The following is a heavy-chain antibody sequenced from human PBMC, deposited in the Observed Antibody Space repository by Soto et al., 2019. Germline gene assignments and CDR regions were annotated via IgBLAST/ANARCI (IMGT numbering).Heavy chain of an antibody. V-gene: IGHV3-11*01. J-gene: IGHJ4*02. CDR1: GFTFSDYY. Sequence: PGGSLRLSCAASGFTFSDYYMSWIRQAPGKGLEWVSYISSSGSTIYYADSVKGRFTISRDNAKNSLYLQMNSLRAEDTAVYYCARDRGPVLRFLEWLFYFAYWGQGTLVTVFS. CDR3: ARDRGPVLRFLEWLFYFAY. D-gene: IGHD3-3*01. CDR2: ISSSGSTI.